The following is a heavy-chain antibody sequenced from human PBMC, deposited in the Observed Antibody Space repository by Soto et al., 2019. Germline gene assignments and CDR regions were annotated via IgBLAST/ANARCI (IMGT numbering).Heavy chain of an antibody. Sequence: PGGSLRLSCAASGFTFSSYGMHWVRQAPGKGLEWVAVISYDGSNKYYADSVKGRFTISRDNSKNTLFLQMMSLRAEDTAVYYCAKDLYVQPPSGWFDPWGQGTVVTVSS. CDR1: GFTFSSYG. CDR3: AKDLYVQPPSGWFDP. CDR2: ISYDGSNK. D-gene: IGHD1-26*01. V-gene: IGHV3-30*18. J-gene: IGHJ5*02.